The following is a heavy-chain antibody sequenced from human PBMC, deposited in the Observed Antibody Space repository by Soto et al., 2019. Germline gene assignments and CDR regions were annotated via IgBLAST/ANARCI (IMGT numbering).Heavy chain of an antibody. CDR1: GFTFSSYW. J-gene: IGHJ3*02. CDR3: ARDRINGYPAFDI. V-gene: IGHV3-7*01. D-gene: IGHD5-12*01. Sequence: GGSLRLSCAASGFTFSSYWISWVRQAPGKGLEWVANIKQDGSEKYYVDSVKGRFTISRDNAKNSLYLQMNSLRAEDTAVYYCARDRINGYPAFDIWGQGTMVTVSS. CDR2: IKQDGSEK.